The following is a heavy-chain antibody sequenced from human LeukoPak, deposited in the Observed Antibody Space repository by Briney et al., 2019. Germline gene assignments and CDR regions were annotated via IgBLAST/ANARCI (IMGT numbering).Heavy chain of an antibody. J-gene: IGHJ6*02. CDR2: INHSGST. D-gene: IGHD2/OR15-2a*01. CDR3: ARIGPIGDYYYYYGMDV. V-gene: IGHV4-34*01. CDR1: GGSFSGYY. Sequence: PSETLFLTCAVYGGSFSGYYWSWIRQPPGKGLEWIGEINHSGSTNYNPSLKSRVTISVDTSKNQFSLKLSSVTAADTAVYYCARIGPIGDYYYYYGMDVWGQGTTVTVSS.